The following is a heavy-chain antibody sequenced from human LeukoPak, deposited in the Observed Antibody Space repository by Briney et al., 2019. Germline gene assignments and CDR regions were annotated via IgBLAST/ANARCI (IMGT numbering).Heavy chain of an antibody. CDR3: ARVLHKRNYDSSDYYGY. J-gene: IGHJ4*02. V-gene: IGHV3-48*01. CDR1: GFTFSSYS. Sequence: PGGSLRLSCAASGFTFSSYSMNWVRQAPGKGLEGVSYISSSSSTIYYADSVKGRFTISRDNAKNSLYLQMNSLRAEDTAVYYCARVLHKRNYDSSDYYGYWGQGILVTVSS. D-gene: IGHD3-22*01. CDR2: ISSSSSTI.